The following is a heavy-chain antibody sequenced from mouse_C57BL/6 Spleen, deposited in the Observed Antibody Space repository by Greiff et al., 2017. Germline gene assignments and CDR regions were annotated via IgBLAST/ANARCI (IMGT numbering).Heavy chain of an antibody. Sequence: EVQLQQSGPELVKPGASVKMSCKASGYTFTDYNMHWVKQSHGKSLEWIGYINPNNGGTSYNQKFKGKATLPVNKSSSTAYMELRSLTSEDSAVYYCETTEDAMDYWGQGTSVTVSS. CDR2: INPNNGGT. CDR3: ETTEDAMDY. J-gene: IGHJ4*01. CDR1: GYTFTDYN. V-gene: IGHV1-22*01. D-gene: IGHD1-1*01.